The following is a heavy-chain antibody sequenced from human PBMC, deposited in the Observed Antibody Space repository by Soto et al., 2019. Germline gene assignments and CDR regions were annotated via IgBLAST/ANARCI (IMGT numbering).Heavy chain of an antibody. CDR2: IYHSGST. V-gene: IGHV4-31*03. D-gene: IGHD2-2*01. J-gene: IGHJ6*02. CDR3: ARGWLVVVPAAIDYGMDV. Sequence: SETLSLTCTVSGGSISSGGYYWTWIRHYPXKGLEWIGYIYHSGSTYYNPSLKNRVSTSVDTSKNQISLKVSSVTAAYTAVYYCARGWLVVVPAAIDYGMDVWGQGTTVTVSS. CDR1: GGSISSGGYY.